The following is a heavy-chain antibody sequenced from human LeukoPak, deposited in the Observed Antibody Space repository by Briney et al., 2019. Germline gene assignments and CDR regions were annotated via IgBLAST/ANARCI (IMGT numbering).Heavy chain of an antibody. J-gene: IGHJ3*02. CDR1: GFTFSSYA. CDR2: ISGSGGST. Sequence: GGSLRLSCAASGFTFSSYAMSWVRQAPGKGLEWVSAISGSGGSTYYADSVKGRFTISRDNSKNTLYLQMNSLKAEDTAVYYXXXXXXXXXXDPRDAFDIWGQGTMVTVSS. CDR3: XXXXXXXXXDPRDAFDI. V-gene: IGHV3-23*01.